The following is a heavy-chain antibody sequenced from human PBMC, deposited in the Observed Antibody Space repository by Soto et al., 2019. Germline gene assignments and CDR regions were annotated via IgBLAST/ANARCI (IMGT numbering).Heavy chain of an antibody. CDR2: IYYSGST. D-gene: IGHD3-16*01. J-gene: IGHJ4*02. Sequence: PSETLSLTCTVSGGSISSGDYYWSWIRQPPGKGLEWIGYIYYSGSTYYNPSLKSRVTISVDTSKNQFSLKLSSVTAADTAVYYCAREWAMATFYFDYWGQGTLVTVSS. V-gene: IGHV4-30-4*01. CDR3: AREWAMATFYFDY. CDR1: GGSISSGDYY.